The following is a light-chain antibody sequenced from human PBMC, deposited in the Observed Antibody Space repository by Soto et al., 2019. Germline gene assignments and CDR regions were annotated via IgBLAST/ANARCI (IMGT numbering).Light chain of an antibody. CDR3: QHSHSTPRIT. CDR1: QSIRSY. CDR2: AAS. V-gene: IGKV1-39*01. J-gene: IGKJ5*01. Sequence: DIQMTQSPSSLSAVVGDRVTITCRTSQSIRSYLNWYQQKSGKAPKLLISAASNLQSGVPYRFSGSGSGTDFTLTISSLQPEGVATYYCQHSHSTPRITFGQGTRLEIK.